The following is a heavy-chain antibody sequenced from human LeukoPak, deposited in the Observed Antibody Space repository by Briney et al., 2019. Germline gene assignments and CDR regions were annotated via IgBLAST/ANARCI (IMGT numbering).Heavy chain of an antibody. CDR3: AKDLEYYYDSSGYYYDY. D-gene: IGHD3-22*01. CDR2: ISYDGSNK. V-gene: IGHV3-30*18. Sequence: GGSLRLSCAASGFTFSSYGMPWVRQAPGKGLEWVAVISYDGSNKYYADSVKGRFTISRDNSKNTLYLQMNSLRAEDTAVYYCAKDLEYYYDSSGYYYDYWGQGTLVTVSS. CDR1: GFTFSSYG. J-gene: IGHJ4*02.